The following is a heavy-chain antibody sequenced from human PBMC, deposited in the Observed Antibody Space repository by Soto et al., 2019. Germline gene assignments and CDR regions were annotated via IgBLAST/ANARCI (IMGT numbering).Heavy chain of an antibody. J-gene: IGHJ6*02. Sequence: ASVKVSCTASGYTFTSYDIIWVRQATGLGLEWMGWMNPHSGNTGYAQKFQGRVTMTRNRYISTAYMEMSSVRSENTAVYYCARVGYCSCGSCSTVPYYYYGMDVWGQGTTVTVSS. CDR2: MNPHSGNT. CDR3: ARVGYCSCGSCSTVPYYYYGMDV. D-gene: IGHD2-15*01. V-gene: IGHV1-8*01. CDR1: GYTFTSYD.